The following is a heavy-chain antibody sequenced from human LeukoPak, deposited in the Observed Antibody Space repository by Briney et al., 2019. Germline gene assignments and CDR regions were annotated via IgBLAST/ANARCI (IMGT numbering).Heavy chain of an antibody. Sequence: GSSVKVSCKASGGTFGSFALSWVRQAPGQGLEWMGGIIPIFGTANYAQKFQGRVTIYSDASTSTDYMELSSLRSEDTAVYYCARDVRVKQQLTIRGSDYFYYMDVWGNGTTVIVSS. V-gene: IGHV1-69*01. J-gene: IGHJ6*03. CDR3: ARDVRVKQQLTIRGSDYFYYMDV. D-gene: IGHD6-13*01. CDR2: IIPIFGTA. CDR1: GGTFGSFA.